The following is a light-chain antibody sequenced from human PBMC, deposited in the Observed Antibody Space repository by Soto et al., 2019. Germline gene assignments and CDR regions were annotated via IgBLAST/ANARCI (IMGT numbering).Light chain of an antibody. CDR2: EVT. J-gene: IGLJ1*01. CDR1: SSDIGAYNY. CDR3: SSYTSTSTLYV. V-gene: IGLV2-14*01. Sequence: QSALTQPASVSGSPGQSITISCIGTSSDIGAYNYVSWYQQHPGKVPKLMIYEVTNRPSGPSNRFSGSKSGNTASLTISGLQAEDEADYFCSSYTSTSTLYVFGTGTKVTVL.